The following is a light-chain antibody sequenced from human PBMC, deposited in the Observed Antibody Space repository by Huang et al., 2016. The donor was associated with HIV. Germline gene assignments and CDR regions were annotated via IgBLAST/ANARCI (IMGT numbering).Light chain of an antibody. CDR3: QQSYSIPWT. CDR2: AAS. Sequence: IQMTQSPSSLPAFVGDRVTITCRASQSITTYLNWYQQKIGESPKLLIYAASILQSGVPLRFGGSGSGTNVSLTITNLQSEDFAVYYCQQSYSIPWTFGQGTRVEI. CDR1: QSITTY. V-gene: IGKV1-39*01. J-gene: IGKJ1*01.